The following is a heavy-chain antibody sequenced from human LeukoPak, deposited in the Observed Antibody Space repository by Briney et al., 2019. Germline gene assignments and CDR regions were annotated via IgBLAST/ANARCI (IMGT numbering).Heavy chain of an antibody. CDR3: ARAAPYDWYFDL. J-gene: IGHJ2*01. V-gene: IGHV4-59*01. CDR2: IYYSGST. D-gene: IGHD1-26*01. CDR1: GGSISSYY. Sequence: TSETLSLTCTVSGGSISSYYWSWTRQPPGKGLEWIGYIYYSGSTNYNPSLKSRVTISVDTSKNQFSLKLSSVTAADTAVYYCARAAPYDWYFDLWGRGTLVTVSS.